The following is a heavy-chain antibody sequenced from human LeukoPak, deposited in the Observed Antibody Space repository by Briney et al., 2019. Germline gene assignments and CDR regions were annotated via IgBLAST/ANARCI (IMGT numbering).Heavy chain of an antibody. CDR1: GGTFSSYA. CDR2: IIPIFGTA. J-gene: IGHJ4*02. Sequence: ASVKVSCKASGGTFSSYAISWVRRAPGQGLEWMGGIIPIFGTANYAQKFQGRVTITADESTSTAYMELSSLRSEDTAVYYWASAKSFYSSRWSKDSWGQGTLVTVSS. CDR3: ASAKSFYSSRWSKDS. D-gene: IGHD6-13*01. V-gene: IGHV1-69*01.